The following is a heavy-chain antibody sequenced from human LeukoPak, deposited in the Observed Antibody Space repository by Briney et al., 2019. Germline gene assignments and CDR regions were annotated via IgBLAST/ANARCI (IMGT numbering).Heavy chain of an antibody. CDR1: GGSFSGYY. CDR3: ARDRNYDFWSGYYSATQYYFDY. J-gene: IGHJ4*02. V-gene: IGHV4-34*01. CDR2: INHSGST. Sequence: SETLSLACAVYGGSFSGYYWSWIRQPPGRGLEWIGEINHSGSTNYNPSLKSRVTISVDTSKNQFSLKLSSVTAPDTAVYYCARDRNYDFWSGYYSATQYYFDYWGQGTLVTVSS. D-gene: IGHD3-3*01.